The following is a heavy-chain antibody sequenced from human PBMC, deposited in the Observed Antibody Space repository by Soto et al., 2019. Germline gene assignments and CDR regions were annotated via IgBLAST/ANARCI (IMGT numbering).Heavy chain of an antibody. V-gene: IGHV3-21*01. D-gene: IGHD1-26*01. CDR2: ISSSSSYI. J-gene: IGHJ4*02. CDR1: GFTFSSYS. CDR3: ARDKDPRNSGSYDY. Sequence: EVQLVESGGGLVKPGGSLRLSCAASGFTFSSYSMNWVRQAPGKGLEWVSSISSSSSYIYYADSVKGRFTISRDNAKNSLYLQMNSLRAEDTAVYYCARDKDPRNSGSYDYWGQGTLVTVSS.